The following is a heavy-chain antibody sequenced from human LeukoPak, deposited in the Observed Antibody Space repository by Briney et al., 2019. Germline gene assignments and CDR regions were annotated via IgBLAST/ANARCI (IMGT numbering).Heavy chain of an antibody. CDR1: GFTFSSYA. CDR3: ATIRSYQLLSFDY. J-gene: IGHJ4*02. D-gene: IGHD2-2*01. Sequence: GGSLRLSCAASGFTFSSYAMSWVRQAPGTGLEWVSAISGSGGSTYYADSVKGRFTISRDNSKNALYLQMNSLRAEDTAVYYRATIRSYQLLSFDYWGQGTLVTVSS. CDR2: ISGSGGST. V-gene: IGHV3-23*01.